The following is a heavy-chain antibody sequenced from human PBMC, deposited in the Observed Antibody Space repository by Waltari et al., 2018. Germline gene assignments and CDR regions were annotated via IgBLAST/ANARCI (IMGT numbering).Heavy chain of an antibody. CDR3: ATRILSMIVGGTHAFDI. V-gene: IGHV1-24*01. CDR2: FDPEYGKT. D-gene: IGHD3-22*01. CDR1: GYTLAGSA. Sequence: QVQLVQSGAEGKKPAASVKVYCTVSGYTLAGSAMHSVRQEPGKGIEWMGGFDPEYGKTSYAQKFQGRVTMTEDKSTDTAYMELTGLRSEDTAVYYCATRILSMIVGGTHAFDIWGQGTMVTVSS. J-gene: IGHJ3*02.